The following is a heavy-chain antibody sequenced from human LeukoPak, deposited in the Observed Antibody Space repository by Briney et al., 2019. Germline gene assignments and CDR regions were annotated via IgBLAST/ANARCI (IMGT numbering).Heavy chain of an antibody. CDR2: ISNSGGDI. V-gene: IGHV3-48*03. CDR3: ARTLTTTYS. Sequence: GGSLRLSCAASGXTFSSHEMNWVRQAPGKGLEWLSYISNSGGDINYADSVKGRFTISRDNAKNSLYLQMNSLRDEDTAVYYCARTLTTTYSWGQGTLVTVSS. CDR1: GXTFSSHE. J-gene: IGHJ4*02. D-gene: IGHD4-17*01.